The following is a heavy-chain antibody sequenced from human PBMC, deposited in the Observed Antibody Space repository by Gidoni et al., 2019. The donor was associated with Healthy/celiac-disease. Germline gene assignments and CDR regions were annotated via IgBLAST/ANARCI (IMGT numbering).Heavy chain of an antibody. Sequence: QVQVQQWRAGLSKPSETMSLICAVDGGSFSGYYWSWIRQHPGKGLGWMGEINHSGRTDYNPSLKSRVTISVDTSKTQSSLKVSSVTAVDTAVYYCASSVATVTTLSPQYGFDPWGQGTLVTVSS. CDR3: ASSVATVTTLSPQYGFDP. CDR1: GGSFSGYY. CDR2: INHSGRT. D-gene: IGHD4-17*01. V-gene: IGHV4-34*01. J-gene: IGHJ5*02.